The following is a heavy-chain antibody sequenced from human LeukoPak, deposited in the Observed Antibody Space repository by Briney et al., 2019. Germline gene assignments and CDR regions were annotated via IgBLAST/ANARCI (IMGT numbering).Heavy chain of an antibody. V-gene: IGHV1-8*02. J-gene: IGHJ4*02. CDR2: MDTNSDNT. CDR3: MSTSNWGSVIFDY. Sequence: ASVKVSCKASGYTFTSYGISWVRQAPGQGLEWMGWMDTNSDNTVSAQKFQGRVTMTKTASISTAYMELRSLRSEDTAVYYCMSTSNWGSVIFDYWGQGTLVTVSS. CDR1: GYTFTSYG. D-gene: IGHD7-27*01.